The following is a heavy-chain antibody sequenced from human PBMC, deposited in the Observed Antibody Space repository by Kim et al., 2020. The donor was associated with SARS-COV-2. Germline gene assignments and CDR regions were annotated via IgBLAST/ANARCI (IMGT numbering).Heavy chain of an antibody. Sequence: GGSLRLSCVASGFTFSKYGMNWVRQAPGKELEWVSGINSGGTPTFYADSVKGRFTISRDNSKNTLYLQMNSLRAEDTAVYYCARHGTPGLWFFDYCGQGT. CDR2: INSGGTPT. D-gene: IGHD3-10*01. V-gene: IGHV3-23*01. J-gene: IGHJ4*02. CDR3: ARHGTPGLWFFDY. CDR1: GFTFSKYG.